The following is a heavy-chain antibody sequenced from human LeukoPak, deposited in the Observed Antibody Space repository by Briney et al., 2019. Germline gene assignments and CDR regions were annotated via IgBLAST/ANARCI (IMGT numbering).Heavy chain of an antibody. CDR2: ISAYNGST. CDR1: GYTFTSYG. J-gene: IGHJ4*02. CDR3: ARAGDYDYVWGSYRPFDY. D-gene: IGHD3-16*02. Sequence: GASVKVSCKASGYTFTSYGISWVRQAPGQGLEWMGWISAYNGSTNYAQKLQGRVTMTTDTSTSTAYMELRSLRSDDTAVYYCARAGDYDYVWGSYRPFDYWGQGTLVTVSS. V-gene: IGHV1-18*01.